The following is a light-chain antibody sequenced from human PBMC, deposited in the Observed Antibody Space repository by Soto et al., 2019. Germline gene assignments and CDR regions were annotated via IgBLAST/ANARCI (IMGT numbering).Light chain of an antibody. CDR1: QSVSDW. CDR2: GAS. V-gene: IGKV1-5*02. Sequence: DIQMTQSPSTLSASVGDRVTIVCRASQSVSDWLAWYQQRSGKAPKVLIYGASSLESGVPSRFRGSGSGTEFTLTISSLQPDDFATYYCQQYNTYPWTFGQGTKVDIK. J-gene: IGKJ1*01. CDR3: QQYNTYPWT.